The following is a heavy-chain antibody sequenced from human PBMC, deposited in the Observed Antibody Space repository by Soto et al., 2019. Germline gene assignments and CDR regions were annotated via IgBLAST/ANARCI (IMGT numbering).Heavy chain of an antibody. Sequence: PGGSLRLSCAASGFPFSDHAMHWVRQNPGKGLEWVSAITGRGDSTYYADSVKGRFTISRDNSKSTLYLQMMSLRAEDTAVYYCAKDLYVQPPSGWFDPWGQGNVVT. CDR1: GFPFSDHA. CDR2: ITGRGDST. V-gene: IGHV3-23*01. J-gene: IGHJ5*02. D-gene: IGHD1-26*01. CDR3: AKDLYVQPPSGWFDP.